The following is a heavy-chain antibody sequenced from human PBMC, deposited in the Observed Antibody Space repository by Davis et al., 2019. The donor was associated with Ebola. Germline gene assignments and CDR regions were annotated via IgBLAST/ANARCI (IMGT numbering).Heavy chain of an antibody. J-gene: IGHJ6*03. V-gene: IGHV4-31*03. Sequence: PSEPLSLTFXXSXFSISRVGSXXTWIRQHPGKGRGXIGYIYYSGSTYYKPSLKSRVTISLDTSKNQFSLNLYSVTAADTAVYYCARDLRYDSSGYDYYFYMDVWGKGTTVTVSS. CDR2: IYYSGST. CDR1: XFSISRVGSX. CDR3: ARDLRYDSSGYDYYFYMDV. D-gene: IGHD3-22*01.